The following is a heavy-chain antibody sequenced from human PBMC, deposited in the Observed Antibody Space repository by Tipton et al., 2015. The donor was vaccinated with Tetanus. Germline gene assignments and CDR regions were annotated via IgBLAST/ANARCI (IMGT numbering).Heavy chain of an antibody. CDR3: ARRRSAVLGGSYHWYFDL. CDR2: IYPGASSV. CDR1: GYNFATFW. J-gene: IGHJ2*01. D-gene: IGHD2-15*01. Sequence: QLVQSGAEVKKPGESLNISCKASGYNFATFWIGWVRQEPGKGLEWMGIIYPGASSVRYSPTFQGQVTISADRSTTTAYLQWDRLKVSDTAMYYCARRRSAVLGGSYHWYFDLWGRGTLVTVSS. V-gene: IGHV5-51*01.